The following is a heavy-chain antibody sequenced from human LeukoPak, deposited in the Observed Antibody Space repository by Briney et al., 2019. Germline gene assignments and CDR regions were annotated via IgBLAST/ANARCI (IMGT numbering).Heavy chain of an antibody. J-gene: IGHJ1*01. CDR1: GGSFSTYY. CDR3: AREDYCSGGSCYSGYFQH. CDR2: INHGGST. V-gene: IGHV4-34*01. Sequence: PSETLSLTCAVYGGSFSTYYWSWIRQPPGKGLEWIGEINHGGSTNFNPSLKSRVTISIDTSKNQFSLKLSSVTAADTAVYYCAREDYCSGGSCYSGYFQHWGQGTLVTVSS. D-gene: IGHD2-15*01.